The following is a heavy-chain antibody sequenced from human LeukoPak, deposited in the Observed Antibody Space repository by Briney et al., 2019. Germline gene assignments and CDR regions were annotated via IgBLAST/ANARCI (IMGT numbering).Heavy chain of an antibody. D-gene: IGHD6-13*01. V-gene: IGHV3-74*01. CDR2: INTDGGRT. CDR3: ARESGYTYGA. Sequence: GGSLRLSCAASGFRFSGYWMHWVRQAPGKGLVWVSLINTDGGRTAYADCVKGRFTISRDNAKNTLYLQMNSLRAEDTAVYYCARESGYTYGAWGQGTLVTVSS. CDR1: GFRFSGYW. J-gene: IGHJ4*02.